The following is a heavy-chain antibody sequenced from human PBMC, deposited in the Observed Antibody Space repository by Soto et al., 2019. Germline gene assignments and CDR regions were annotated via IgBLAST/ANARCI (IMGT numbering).Heavy chain of an antibody. CDR1: GFIFSHAW. CDR3: AAYHGPAYDSNNWFDP. D-gene: IGHD2-21*01. J-gene: IGHJ5*02. CDR2: VKNNGGAT. Sequence: EVQLVESGGDLVKPGGSLRLSCAASGFIFSHAWFHWVRQPPGKGLELVGRVKNNGGATDYAASVKGRFTISRDDSKDTVYLQMSSLRTEDTAIYYCAAYHGPAYDSNNWFDPWGQGILVTVSS. V-gene: IGHV3-15*07.